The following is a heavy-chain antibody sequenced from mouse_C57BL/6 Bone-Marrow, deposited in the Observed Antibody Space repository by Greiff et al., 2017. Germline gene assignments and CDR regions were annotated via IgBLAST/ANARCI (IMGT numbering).Heavy chain of an antibody. CDR2: IYPGSGST. J-gene: IGHJ1*03. D-gene: IGHD2-5*01. CDR1: GYTFTSYW. Sequence: QVQLQQPGAELVKPGASVKMSCKASGYTFTSYWITWVKQRPGQGLEWIGDIYPGSGSTNYNEKFKSKATLTVDTSTSTAYMQLSSLTSEDSAVYYCARPYYSNYWYFDVWGTGTAVTVSS. CDR3: ARPYYSNYWYFDV. V-gene: IGHV1-55*01.